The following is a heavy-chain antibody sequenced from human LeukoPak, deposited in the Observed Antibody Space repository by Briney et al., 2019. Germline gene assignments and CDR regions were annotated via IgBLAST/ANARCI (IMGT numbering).Heavy chain of an antibody. D-gene: IGHD2-2*01. V-gene: IGHV3-23*01. Sequence: GGSLRLSCAASGFTFSNYWMSWVRQAPGKGLEWVSSISSSSSYIYYADSVKGRFTISRDNSKNTLYLQMNSLRAEDTAVYYCAKTGYCSSTSCLSPSYGMDVWGQGTTVTVSS. CDR3: AKTGYCSSTSCLSPSYGMDV. CDR2: ISSSSSYI. CDR1: GFTFSNYW. J-gene: IGHJ6*02.